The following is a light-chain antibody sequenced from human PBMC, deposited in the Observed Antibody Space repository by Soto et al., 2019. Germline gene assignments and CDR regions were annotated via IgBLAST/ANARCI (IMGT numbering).Light chain of an antibody. CDR3: QPANSFPLT. CDR2: AAS. Sequence: DIQMTQSPSSVSASVGDRVTITCRTSQGISSWLVWYQQKPGKAPKLLIYAASSLQSGVPSRSSGSGSGTDFTLTISSLQPEDFATYYCQPANSFPLTFGGGTKVEIK. V-gene: IGKV1-12*01. J-gene: IGKJ4*01. CDR1: QGISSW.